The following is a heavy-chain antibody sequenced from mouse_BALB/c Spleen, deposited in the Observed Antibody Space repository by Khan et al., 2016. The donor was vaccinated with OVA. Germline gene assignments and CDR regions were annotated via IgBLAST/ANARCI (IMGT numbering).Heavy chain of an antibody. Sequence: EVKLLESGTVLARPGASVKMSCKASGYSFTSYWMHWVQQRPGQGLEWIGAIYPGNSETRYNQKFRGKAKLTTVTSASTAYMELSSLTNEDSAVYYCTRSYDSYYFGYWGQGTMLTVSS. CDR2: IYPGNSET. D-gene: IGHD2-4*01. J-gene: IGHJ2*01. CDR1: GYSFTSYW. V-gene: IGHV1-5*01. CDR3: TRSYDSYYFGY.